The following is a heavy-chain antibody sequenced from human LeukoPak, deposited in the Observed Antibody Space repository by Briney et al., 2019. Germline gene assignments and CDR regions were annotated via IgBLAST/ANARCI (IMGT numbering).Heavy chain of an antibody. Sequence: PGGSLRLSCAASGFTFDDYGMSWIRQPPGKGLEWIGYVYYSGSTNYNPSLKSRVTISVDTSKSQFSLNVSSVTAADTAVYYCARKYISSWFFDYWGQGTLVTVSS. CDR2: VYYSGST. CDR1: GFTFDDYG. J-gene: IGHJ4*02. D-gene: IGHD6-13*01. V-gene: IGHV4-59*08. CDR3: ARKYISSWFFDY.